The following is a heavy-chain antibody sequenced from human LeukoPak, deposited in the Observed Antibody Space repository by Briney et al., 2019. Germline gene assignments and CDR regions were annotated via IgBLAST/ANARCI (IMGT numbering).Heavy chain of an antibody. J-gene: IGHJ4*02. CDR1: GFTFSNYG. V-gene: IGHV3-48*01. Sequence: GRSLRLSCAASGFTFSNYGMNWVRQAPGKGLEWVAYLSSTSNARNYADSVMGRFTISRDNAKSSLYLEVNGLRVEDTAVYYCARGGAARPDYWGQGTLVTVSS. CDR2: LSSTSNAR. D-gene: IGHD6-6*01. CDR3: ARGGAARPDY.